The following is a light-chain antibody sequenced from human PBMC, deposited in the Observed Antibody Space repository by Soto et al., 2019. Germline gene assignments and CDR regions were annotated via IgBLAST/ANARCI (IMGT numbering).Light chain of an antibody. CDR2: DAS. Sequence: IQMTQSPSSLSASVGDRVTITCRASQGISSALAWYQQKPGKAPKLLIYDASSLQSGVPSRFSGRGSGTEFSLTISSLQPDDFATYYCQQYNTYPWTFGQGTKVDIK. J-gene: IGKJ1*01. CDR3: QQYNTYPWT. CDR1: QGISSA. V-gene: IGKV1-13*02.